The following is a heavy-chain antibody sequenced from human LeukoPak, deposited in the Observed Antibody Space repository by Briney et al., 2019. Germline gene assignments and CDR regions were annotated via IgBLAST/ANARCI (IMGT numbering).Heavy chain of an antibody. Sequence: SETLSLTCTVSGGSISSYYWSWIRQPPGKGLEWIGYIYYSGSTNYNPSLKSRVTISVDTSKNQFSLKLSSVTAADTAVYYCARPERRRWLQVSFALDYWGQGTLVTVSS. CDR1: GGSISSYY. CDR3: ARPERRRWLQVSFALDY. D-gene: IGHD5-24*01. J-gene: IGHJ4*02. V-gene: IGHV4-59*01. CDR2: IYYSGST.